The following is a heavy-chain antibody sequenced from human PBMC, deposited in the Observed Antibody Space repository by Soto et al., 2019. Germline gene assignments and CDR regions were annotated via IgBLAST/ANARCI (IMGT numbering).Heavy chain of an antibody. J-gene: IGHJ4*02. CDR3: ARDNYYDSTGPLDY. CDR1: GYTFSSYG. CDR2: ISTYNGHT. Sequence: QVQLVQSGPELKKPGASVKVSCKASGYTFSSYGISWVRQAPGQGLEWMGWISTYNGHTYYVKKFQGRVTLTTDTSTSTAYMELRSLRSNDTAVYYCARDNYYDSTGPLDYWGQGTLVTVSS. D-gene: IGHD3-22*01. V-gene: IGHV1-18*01.